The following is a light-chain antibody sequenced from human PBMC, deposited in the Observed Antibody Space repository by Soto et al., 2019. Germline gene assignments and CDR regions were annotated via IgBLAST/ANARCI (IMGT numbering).Light chain of an antibody. CDR2: EVT. J-gene: IGLJ1*01. CDR3: SSFTSRFTFV. V-gene: IGLV2-14*01. Sequence: QSLLTQPASVSGSPGQSIAISCTGTRSDVGAYNYVSWYQQHPGKAPKLMISEVTNRPSGVSDSFSGSKSGNTASLTISGLQAEDEADYYCSSFTSRFTFVFGTGTKVTVL. CDR1: RSDVGAYNY.